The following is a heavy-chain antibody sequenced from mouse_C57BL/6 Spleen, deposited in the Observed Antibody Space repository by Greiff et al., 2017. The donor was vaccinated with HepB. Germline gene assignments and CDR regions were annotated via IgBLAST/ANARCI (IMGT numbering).Heavy chain of an antibody. CDR1: GYTFTSYW. CDR2: IYPGSGST. V-gene: IGHV1-55*01. Sequence: QVQLKHPGAELVKPGASVKMSCKASGYTFTSYWITWVKQRPGQGLEWIGDIYPGSGSTNYNEKFKSKATLPVDTSSSTAYMQLSSLTSEDSSVYYCARSDGSFSYYAMDYCGQGTSVTVSS. D-gene: IGHD1-1*01. J-gene: IGHJ4*01. CDR3: ARSDGSFSYYAMDY.